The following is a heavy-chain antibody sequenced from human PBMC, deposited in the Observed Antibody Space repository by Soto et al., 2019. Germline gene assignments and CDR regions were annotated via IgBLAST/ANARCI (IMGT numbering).Heavy chain of an antibody. CDR3: VKFNAAIYYYGLDV. Sequence: GGSLRLSCAASGFTFSSYAMHWVRQAPGKGLEWVAVISYDGSNKYYADSVRGRFTISRDNAKNALYLDMNSLRAEDSAVYFCVKFNAAIYYYGLDVWGQGTTVTVSS. D-gene: IGHD2-2*01. V-gene: IGHV3-30-3*01. J-gene: IGHJ6*02. CDR2: ISYDGSNK. CDR1: GFTFSSYA.